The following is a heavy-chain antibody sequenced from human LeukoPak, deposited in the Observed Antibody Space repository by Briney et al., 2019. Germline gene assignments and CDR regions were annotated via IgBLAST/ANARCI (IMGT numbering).Heavy chain of an antibody. CDR3: ARDGWYYDFWSGSSNWFDP. CDR1: GFTFSSYR. J-gene: IGHJ5*02. CDR2: ISYDGSNK. V-gene: IGHV3-30*01. Sequence: GGSLRLSCAASGFTFSSYRMSWVRQAPGKGLEWVAVISYDGSNKYYADSVKGRFTISRDNSKNTLYLQMNSLRAEDTAVYYCARDGWYYDFWSGSSNWFDPWGQGTLVTVSS. D-gene: IGHD3-3*01.